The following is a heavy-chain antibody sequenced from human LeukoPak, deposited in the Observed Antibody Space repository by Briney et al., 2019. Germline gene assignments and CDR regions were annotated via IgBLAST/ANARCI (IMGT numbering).Heavy chain of an antibody. D-gene: IGHD3-22*01. CDR3: ARWDYYDSSGYDY. CDR2: ISYDGSNK. CDR1: GFTFSSYA. Sequence: GGSLRLSCAASGFTFSSYAMHWVRQAPGKGLEWVAVISYDGSNKYYADSVKGRFTISRDNSKNTLYLQMNSLRAEDTAVYYCARWDYYDSSGYDYWGQGTLVTVSS. V-gene: IGHV3-30-3*01. J-gene: IGHJ4*02.